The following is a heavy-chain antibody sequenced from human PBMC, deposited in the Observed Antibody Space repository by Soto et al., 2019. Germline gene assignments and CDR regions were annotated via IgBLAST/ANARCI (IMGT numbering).Heavy chain of an antibody. V-gene: IGHV3-11*01. CDR3: ARSMGGVPAAIDYYYYGMDV. J-gene: IGHJ6*02. CDR2: ISSSGSTI. CDR1: GFTFSDYY. Sequence: SLRLSCAASGFTFSDYYMSWIRQAPGKGLEWVSYISSSGSTIYYADSVKGRFTISRDNAKSSLYLQMNSLRAEDTAVYYCARSMGGVPAAIDYYYYGMDVWGQGTTVTVSS. D-gene: IGHD2-2*01.